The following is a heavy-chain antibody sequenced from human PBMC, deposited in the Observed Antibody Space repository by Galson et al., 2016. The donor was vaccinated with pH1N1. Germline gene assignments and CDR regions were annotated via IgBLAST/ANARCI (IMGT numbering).Heavy chain of an antibody. CDR3: VRETRDDYNYGNFDY. Sequence: SLRLSCAASGFSFKTYEMHWVRQAPGKGLEWVSYIIGSGSITNYADSVRGRFTISRDNAKSSLFLQMDSLRAEGTATYYCVRETRDDYNYGNFDYWGQGTLVTVSS. D-gene: IGHD5-24*01. CDR2: IIGSGSIT. J-gene: IGHJ4*02. CDR1: GFSFKTYE. V-gene: IGHV3-48*03.